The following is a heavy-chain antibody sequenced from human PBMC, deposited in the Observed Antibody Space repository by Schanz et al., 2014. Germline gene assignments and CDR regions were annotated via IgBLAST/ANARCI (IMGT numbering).Heavy chain of an antibody. Sequence: QVQLVQSGAEVKKPGSSVRVSCKASGGPLSSYPINWVRQAPGQGLEWMGGVIPMLGITNYAERFQGRVTITADTSTAYMELSSLRSDDTALYYCARVSMEFERGKSYYYYMDVWGRGTTVTVSS. CDR3: ARVSMEFERGKSYYYYMDV. CDR1: GGPLSSYP. V-gene: IGHV1-69*02. D-gene: IGHD3-10*01. CDR2: VIPMLGIT. J-gene: IGHJ6*03.